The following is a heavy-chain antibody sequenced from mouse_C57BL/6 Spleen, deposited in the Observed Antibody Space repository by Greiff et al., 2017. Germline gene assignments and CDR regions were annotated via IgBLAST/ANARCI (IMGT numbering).Heavy chain of an antibody. CDR2: IDPETGGT. J-gene: IGHJ2*01. V-gene: IGHV1-15*01. CDR3: TRGYYGNYEGD. D-gene: IGHD2-1*01. Sequence: QVQLQQSGAELVRPGASVTLSCKASGYTFTDYEMHWVKQTPVHGLEWIGAIDPETGGTAYNQKFKGKAILTADKSSSTAYMELRSLTSEDSAVYYCTRGYYGNYEGDWGQGATLSVSS. CDR1: GYTFTDYE.